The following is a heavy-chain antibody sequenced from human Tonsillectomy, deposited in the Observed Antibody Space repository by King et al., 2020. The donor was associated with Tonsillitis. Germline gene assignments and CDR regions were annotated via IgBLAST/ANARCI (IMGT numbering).Heavy chain of an antibody. CDR3: ARRVPLDAFDL. CDR1: GYSFTSYW. V-gene: IGHV5-51*01. Sequence: DVQLVESGAEVKKPGESLKISCKGSGYSFTSYWIGWVRQMPGKGLEWMGIIYPADSDARYSPSFQGQVIISADKSISTAYLQLSSLRAADTAMYYCARRVPLDAFDLWGHGTMVTVTS. CDR2: IYPADSDA. J-gene: IGHJ3*01.